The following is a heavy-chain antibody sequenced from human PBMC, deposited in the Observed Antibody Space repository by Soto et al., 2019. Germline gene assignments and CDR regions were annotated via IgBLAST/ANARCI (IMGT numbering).Heavy chain of an antibody. J-gene: IGHJ6*04. Sequence: EVQLVESGGGLVQRGGSLRLSCAASGITVYNNYMSWVRQAPGKGLEWVSVISSGGSTSYADAVKGRFTISRDGSKNTVYIKMNSLRAEDTAVYYCARDVGVWGRWTKVTVSS. V-gene: IGHV3-66*01. CDR2: ISSGGST. CDR3: ARDVGV. CDR1: GITVYNNY.